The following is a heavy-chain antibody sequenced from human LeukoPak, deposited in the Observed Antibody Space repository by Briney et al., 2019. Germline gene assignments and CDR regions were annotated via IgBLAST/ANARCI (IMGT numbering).Heavy chain of an antibody. CDR1: GFAFTSYD. CDR3: ARDYRSGAPDYLDS. J-gene: IGHJ4*02. CDR2: ISGGGYIK. D-gene: IGHD1-14*01. V-gene: IGHV3-30-3*01. Sequence: PGGSLRLSCAASGFAFTSYDMHWVRQAPGKGLEWVAVISGGGYIKIYADSVKDRFTISRDNSKNTLYLEMNSLRVDDTAVYYCARDYRSGAPDYLDSWGQGTLVTVSS.